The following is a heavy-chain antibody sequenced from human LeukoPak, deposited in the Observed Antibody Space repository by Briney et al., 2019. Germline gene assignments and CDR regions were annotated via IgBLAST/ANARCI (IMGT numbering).Heavy chain of an antibody. CDR3: ARRRYYDGSGYLE. CDR2: IYHSGRT. V-gene: IGHV4-39*01. D-gene: IGHD3-22*01. CDR1: GDSVSRSDSY. Sequence: EPSETLSLTCSVSGDSVSRSDSYWDWIRQPPGKGLEWIGTIYHSGRTYYSPSLKSRVTMSVDPSNNQFSLNLRSVTAADTAVYYCARRRYYDGSGYLEWGQGTLLSVSP. J-gene: IGHJ1*01.